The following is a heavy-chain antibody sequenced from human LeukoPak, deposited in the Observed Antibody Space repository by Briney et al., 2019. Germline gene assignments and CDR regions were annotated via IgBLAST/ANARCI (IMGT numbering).Heavy chain of an antibody. J-gene: IGHJ4*02. CDR3: ARESGHCSGDNCFYFFDL. Sequence: ASVTVPSEASVYTLTYNNISWVRQAPGQGLEWMGWINTKSGDTNYARTLQGRVTMTTDTSGNTAYMELRSLRSDDTAVYYCARESGHCSGDNCFYFFDLWGQGFLVSVSS. V-gene: IGHV1-18*04. D-gene: IGHD2-8*02. CDR1: VYTLTYNN. CDR2: INTKSGDT.